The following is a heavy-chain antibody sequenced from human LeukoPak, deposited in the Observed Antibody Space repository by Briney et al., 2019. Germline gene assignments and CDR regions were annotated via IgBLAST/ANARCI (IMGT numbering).Heavy chain of an antibody. CDR1: GFTFSSYA. V-gene: IGHV3-23*01. CDR3: AKDVGYCTSTSCFLDY. CDR2: ISGSGGST. D-gene: IGHD2-2*01. Sequence: GGSLRLSCAASGFTFSSYAMSWVRQAPGKGLEWVSAISGSGGSTYYADPVKGRFTISRDNSKNTLYLQMNSLRAEDTALYYCAKDVGYCTSTSCFLDYWGQGTLVTVSS. J-gene: IGHJ4*02.